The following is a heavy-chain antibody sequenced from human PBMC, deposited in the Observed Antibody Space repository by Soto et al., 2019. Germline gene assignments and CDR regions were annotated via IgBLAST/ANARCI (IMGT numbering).Heavy chain of an antibody. Sequence: GGSLRLSCAASGFTFSSYAMHWVRQAPGKGLEWVSHISWNSATIAYADSVKGRFTISRDNTMNSLYLQMNSLRAEDTALYYCAKSPSSNQLPDYWGQGTLVTVSS. J-gene: IGHJ4*02. D-gene: IGHD2-2*01. CDR2: ISWNSATI. V-gene: IGHV3-9*01. CDR3: AKSPSSNQLPDY. CDR1: GFTFSSYA.